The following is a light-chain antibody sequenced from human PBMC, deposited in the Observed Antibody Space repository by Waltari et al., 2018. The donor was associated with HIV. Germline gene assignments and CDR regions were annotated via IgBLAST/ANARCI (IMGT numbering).Light chain of an antibody. CDR1: RGVDKF. J-gene: IGLJ2*01. V-gene: IGLV3-1*01. Sequence: SHPPSVSVFPGQTASITCTGFRGVDKFCSWYQQKSGQSPFLVLYHFTKQPSGIPVRFAGSNSGDTATLTSSDTQALDEADYFCQSWDSTFVVFGGETKLTDL. CDR3: QSWDSTFVV. CDR2: HFT.